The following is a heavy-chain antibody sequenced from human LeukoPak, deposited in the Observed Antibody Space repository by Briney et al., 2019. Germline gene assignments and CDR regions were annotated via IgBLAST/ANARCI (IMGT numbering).Heavy chain of an antibody. CDR1: GGSISSYY. V-gene: IGHV4-4*09. Sequence: PSEALSLTCTVSGGSISSYYWSWIRQPPGKGLEWIGYIYTSGSTNYNPSLKSRVTISVDTSKNQFSLKLSSVTAADTAVYYCARGIAAAGTPFDYWGQGTLVTVSS. CDR2: IYTSGST. CDR3: ARGIAAAGTPFDY. J-gene: IGHJ4*02. D-gene: IGHD6-13*01.